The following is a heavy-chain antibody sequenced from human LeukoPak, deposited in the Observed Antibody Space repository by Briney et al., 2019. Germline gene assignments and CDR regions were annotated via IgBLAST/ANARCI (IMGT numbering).Heavy chain of an antibody. CDR1: GGSISSGGYY. J-gene: IGHJ5*02. D-gene: IGHD6-6*01. CDR3: ARVRGSSYEVYWFDP. V-gene: IGHV4-31*03. CDR2: IYYSGST. Sequence: SETLSLTCTVSGGSISSGGYYWSWIRQLPGKGLEWIGYIYYSGSTYYNPSLKSRVTISVDTSKNQFSLKLSSVTAADTAVYYCARVRGSSYEVYWFDPWGQGTLVTVSS.